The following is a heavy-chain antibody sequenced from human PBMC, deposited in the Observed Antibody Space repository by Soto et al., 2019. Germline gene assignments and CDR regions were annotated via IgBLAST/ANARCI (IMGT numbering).Heavy chain of an antibody. CDR2: ISYDGSNK. CDR1: GFTFSSYA. CDR3: ARDDDYGDNNYYYYGIDV. D-gene: IGHD4-17*01. V-gene: IGHV3-30-3*01. J-gene: IGHJ6*02. Sequence: QVQLVESGGGVVQPGRSLRLSCAASGFTFSSYAMHWVRQAPGKGLEWVAVISYDGSNKYYADAVKGRFTISRDNSKNTLYMQMNSLRAEDTAVYYCARDDDYGDNNYYYYGIDVWGQGTTVTVSS.